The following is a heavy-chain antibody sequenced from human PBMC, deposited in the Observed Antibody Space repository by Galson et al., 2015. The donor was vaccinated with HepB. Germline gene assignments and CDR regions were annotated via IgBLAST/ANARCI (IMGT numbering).Heavy chain of an antibody. D-gene: IGHD3-10*01. J-gene: IGHJ4*02. V-gene: IGHV3-15*01. CDR3: ATGRGISGPNNYCDD. Sequence: SLRLSCAASGFTFSNTWMNWVRQVPGKGLEWVRRIRSEAAGGTTDFAAPVKGRFTISRDDSKNMLYLEMNSLKSEDTAVYYCATGRGISGPNNYCDDWGQGTLVTVSS. CDR2: IRSEAAGGTT. CDR1: GFTFSNTW.